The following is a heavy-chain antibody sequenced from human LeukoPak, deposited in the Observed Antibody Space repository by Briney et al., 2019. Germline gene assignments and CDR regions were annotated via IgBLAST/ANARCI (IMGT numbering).Heavy chain of an antibody. Sequence: SETLSLTCTVSGGSISSGDYYWSWIRQPPGKGLEWIGYIYYSGSTYYNPSLKSRVTISVDTSKNQFSLKLSSVTAADTAVYYCARVNEWLRTNWFDPWGQGTLVTVSS. D-gene: IGHD5-12*01. CDR2: IYYSGST. CDR1: GGSISSGDYY. V-gene: IGHV4-30-4*08. CDR3: ARVNEWLRTNWFDP. J-gene: IGHJ5*02.